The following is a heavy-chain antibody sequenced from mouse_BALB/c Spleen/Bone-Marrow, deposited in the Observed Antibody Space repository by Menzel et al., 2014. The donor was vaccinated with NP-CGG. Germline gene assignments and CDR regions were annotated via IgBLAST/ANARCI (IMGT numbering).Heavy chain of an antibody. CDR3: TRSGDDSLFAY. D-gene: IGHD2-2*01. J-gene: IGHJ3*01. V-gene: IGHV1-18*01. CDR1: GYTFTAYK. Sequence: VQLQLSGPELTQPGDSVNLPCQSFGYTFTAYKSNRVTVSPGMSLEWIGDINPNNGSTIYNQKFKGKATLTVDKTSSTDYMELRIQTXDHTAYYCCTRSGDDSLFAYWGQGTLVTVSA. CDR2: INPNNGST.